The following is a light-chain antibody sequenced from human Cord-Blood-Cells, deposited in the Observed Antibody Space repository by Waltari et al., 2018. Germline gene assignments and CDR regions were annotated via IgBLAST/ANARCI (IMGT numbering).Light chain of an antibody. V-gene: IGKV3-11*01. CDR3: QQPSNLPIT. J-gene: IGKJ5*01. CDR2: DAS. Sequence: IVLTHSLATLSLSLEERATLSCGASQSVSSYLAWYQQKPGKAPKLLIYDASNWDTGIPASFSGSGSGTDFTLTISSLEPEDFAVYYCQQPSNLPITFGQGTRLEIK. CDR1: QSVSSY.